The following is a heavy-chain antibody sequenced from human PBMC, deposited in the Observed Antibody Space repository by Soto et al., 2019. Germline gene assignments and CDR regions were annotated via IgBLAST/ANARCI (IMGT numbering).Heavy chain of an antibody. CDR2: ILHNGNA. CDR1: GASVTSTGYY. CDR3: ARVSAVSAEYYFDY. V-gene: IGHV4-30-4*01. D-gene: IGHD6-19*01. J-gene: IGHJ4*02. Sequence: QVQLRESGPGLMRPSQTLSLTCTVSGASVTSTGYYWTWIRQSPGKGLEWLGYILHNGNADYSPSLETRLSISLDSSKNQFSLKVNSVSAADTAIDFCARVSAVSAEYYFDYWGQGALVTVSS.